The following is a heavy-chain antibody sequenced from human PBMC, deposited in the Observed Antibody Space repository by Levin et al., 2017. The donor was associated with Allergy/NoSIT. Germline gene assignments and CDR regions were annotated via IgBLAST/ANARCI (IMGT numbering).Heavy chain of an antibody. CDR1: GFTFSSYG. Sequence: GESLKISCAASGFTFSSYGMHWVRQAPGKGLEWVAVISYDGSNKYYADSVKGRFTISRDNSKNTLYLQMNSLRAEDTAVYYCAKDLVTMVRGVISLDYWGQGTLVTVSS. J-gene: IGHJ4*02. D-gene: IGHD3-10*01. V-gene: IGHV3-30*18. CDR3: AKDLVTMVRGVISLDY. CDR2: ISYDGSNK.